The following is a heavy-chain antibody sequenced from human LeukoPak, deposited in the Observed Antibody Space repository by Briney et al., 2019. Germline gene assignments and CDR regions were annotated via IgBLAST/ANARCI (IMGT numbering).Heavy chain of an antibody. CDR1: GFTFSNHE. Sequence: GRSLRLSCAASGFTFSNHEMHWVRQAPGKGLEWVAFISNDASRKYYADSVKGRISISRDNSKNTLYLQMDSLRTEDTAVYYCGRDFTDRYCVDFWGQGTLVTVSS. J-gene: IGHJ4*02. V-gene: IGHV3-30-3*01. CDR2: ISNDASRK. CDR3: GRDFTDRYCVDF. D-gene: IGHD2-8*02.